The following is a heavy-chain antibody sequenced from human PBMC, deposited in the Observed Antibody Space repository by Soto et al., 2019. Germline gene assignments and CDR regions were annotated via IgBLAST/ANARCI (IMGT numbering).Heavy chain of an antibody. V-gene: IGHV4-39*01. D-gene: IGHD5-12*01. CDR3: ARQVATIRNWFDP. CDR1: GGSISSSSYY. J-gene: IGHJ5*02. Sequence: SETLSLTCTVSGGSISSSSYYWGWIRQHPGKGLEWIGSIYYSGSTYYNPSLKSRVTISVDTSKNQFSLKLSSVTAADTAVYYCARQVATIRNWFDPWGQGTLVTVSS. CDR2: IYYSGST.